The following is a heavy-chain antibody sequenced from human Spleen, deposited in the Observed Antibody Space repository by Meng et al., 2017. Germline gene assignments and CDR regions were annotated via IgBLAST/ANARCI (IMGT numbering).Heavy chain of an antibody. CDR1: EFTFDDYA. D-gene: IGHD6-13*01. V-gene: IGHV3-9*01. CDR3: ASAAAAGTAVGMDV. Sequence: SLKISCAASEFTFDDYAMNWVRQAPGKGLEWVSGISWNSGSIGYADSVKGRFTISRDNAKNSLYLQMNSLRAEDTALYYCASAAAAGTAVGMDVWGQGTTVTVSS. CDR2: ISWNSGSI. J-gene: IGHJ6*02.